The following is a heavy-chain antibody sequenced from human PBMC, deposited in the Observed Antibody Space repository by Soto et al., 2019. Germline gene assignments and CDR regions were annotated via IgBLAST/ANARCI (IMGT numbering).Heavy chain of an antibody. CDR1: GGSISSRSDY. V-gene: IGHV4-39*01. Sequence: QLQLQESGPGLLRPSETLSLTCTVSGGSISSRSDYWGWIRQPPGKGLEWIGDIHYSGTTYYNPSLTSPVTISVDTSTTQFSPKLRSVTAADPAVCCCERHVGTIRARVLGVWVDLRGQGTLVSVSS. D-gene: IGHD3-16*01. CDR3: ERHVGTIRARVLGVWVDL. J-gene: IGHJ5*02. CDR2: IHYSGTT.